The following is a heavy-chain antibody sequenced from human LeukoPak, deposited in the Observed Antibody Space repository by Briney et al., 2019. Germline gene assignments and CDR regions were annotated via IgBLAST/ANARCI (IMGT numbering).Heavy chain of an antibody. Sequence: GGSLRLSCAASGFTFSSYSMNWVRQAPGKGLEWVSSISSSSSYIYYADSVKGRFTMSRDNAKNSLYLQMNSLRVEDTAVYYCAMRPYDSSGYSAYWGQGTLVTVSS. V-gene: IGHV3-21*06. J-gene: IGHJ4*02. D-gene: IGHD3-22*01. CDR3: AMRPYDSSGYSAY. CDR2: ISSSSSYI. CDR1: GFTFSSYS.